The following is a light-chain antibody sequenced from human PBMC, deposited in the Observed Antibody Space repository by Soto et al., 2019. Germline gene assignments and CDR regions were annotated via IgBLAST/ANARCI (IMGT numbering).Light chain of an antibody. Sequence: QSVLTQPASVSGSPGQSITISCTGTSSDVGGYNYASWYQQHPGKVPKLIIYEVSNRPSGVSNRFSGSKSGNTASLTISGLQAEDEADYYCSSYTSTGTPVFGTGTKVTVL. CDR1: SSDVGGYNY. V-gene: IGLV2-14*01. CDR3: SSYTSTGTPV. CDR2: EVS. J-gene: IGLJ1*01.